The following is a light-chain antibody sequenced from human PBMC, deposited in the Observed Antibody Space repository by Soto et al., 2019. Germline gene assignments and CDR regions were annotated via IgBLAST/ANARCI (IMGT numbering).Light chain of an antibody. CDR2: EVN. CDR3: TSYAGSNNFVV. J-gene: IGLJ2*01. CDR1: SSDVGNYNY. Sequence: QSVLTQPPSASGSPGQSVTISCTGTSSDVGNYNYVSWYQQHPGKASKLMIYEVNKRPSGVPDRFSGSKSGNTASLTVSGLQAEDEADYYCTSYAGSNNFVVFGGGTKLTVL. V-gene: IGLV2-8*01.